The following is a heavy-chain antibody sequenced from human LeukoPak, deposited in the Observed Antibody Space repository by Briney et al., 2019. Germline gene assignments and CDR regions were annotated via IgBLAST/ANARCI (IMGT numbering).Heavy chain of an antibody. J-gene: IGHJ3*02. CDR2: VSSIGGST. Sequence: GGSLRLSCSASGFTFSSYVMFWVRQAPGKGLEYVSAVSSIGGSTYYADSVKGRFTISRDNSKNPLYLQMISLRPEDTAVYYCVKEGDGAFDIWGQGTMVTVSS. CDR3: VKEGDGAFDI. CDR1: GFTFSSYV. D-gene: IGHD2-21*01. V-gene: IGHV3-64D*09.